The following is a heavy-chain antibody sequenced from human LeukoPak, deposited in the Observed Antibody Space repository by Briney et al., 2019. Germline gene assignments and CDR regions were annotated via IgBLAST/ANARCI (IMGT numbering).Heavy chain of an antibody. Sequence: GASVKVSCKVSGYTLTELSMHWVRQAPGKGLEWMGGFDPEDGVTIYAQKFQGRVTMTEDTSTDTAYMELSSLRSEDTAVYYCATARITIFGVVIPYYFDYWGQGTLVTVSS. V-gene: IGHV1-24*01. CDR3: ATARITIFGVVIPYYFDY. D-gene: IGHD3-3*01. CDR1: GYTLTELS. J-gene: IGHJ4*02. CDR2: FDPEDGVT.